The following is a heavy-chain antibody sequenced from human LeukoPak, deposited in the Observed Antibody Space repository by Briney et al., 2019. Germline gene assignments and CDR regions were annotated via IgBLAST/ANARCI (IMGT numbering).Heavy chain of an antibody. V-gene: IGHV4-30-4*08. CDR3: AREGAGYRSSWYNLY. CDR2: VYHTGST. Sequence: SETLSLTCTASSASINDGDYYWSWIRQSPGKGLEWIGYVYHTGSTYYNPSLKSRLTISVDTSENQFSLTLTSVTAADTGVYYCAREGAGYRSSWYNLYWGHGALVTVSS. J-gene: IGHJ4*01. CDR1: SASINDGDYY. D-gene: IGHD6-13*01.